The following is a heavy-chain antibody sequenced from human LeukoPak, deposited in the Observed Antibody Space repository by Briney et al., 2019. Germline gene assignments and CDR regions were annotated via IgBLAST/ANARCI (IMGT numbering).Heavy chain of an antibody. CDR3: AKGQNYYDSSGYSY. V-gene: IGHV3-23*01. J-gene: IGHJ4*02. D-gene: IGHD3-22*01. CDR1: GFTFSSYA. Sequence: GGSLRLSCAASGFTFSSYAMSWVRQAPGKGLEWVSAISGSGGSTYYADSVKGRFTISRDNSKNTLYLQMNSLRAEDTAVYYCAKGQNYYDSSGYSYWGQGTLVTVSS. CDR2: ISGSGGST.